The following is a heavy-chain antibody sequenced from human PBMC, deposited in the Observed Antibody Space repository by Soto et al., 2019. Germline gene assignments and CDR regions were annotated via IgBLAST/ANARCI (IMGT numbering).Heavy chain of an antibody. J-gene: IGHJ5*02. CDR2: IYYSGST. CDR1: GGSISSYY. Sequence: NPSETLSLTCTVSGGSISSYYWSWIRQPPGKGLEWIGYIYYSGSTNYNPSLKSRVTISVDTSKNQFSLKLSSVTAADTAVYYCARVHTLGWFDPWGQGTLVTVSS. CDR3: ARVHTLGWFDP. V-gene: IGHV4-59*01.